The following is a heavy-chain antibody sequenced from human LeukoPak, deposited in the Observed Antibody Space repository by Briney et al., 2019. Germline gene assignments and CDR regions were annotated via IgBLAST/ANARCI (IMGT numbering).Heavy chain of an antibody. V-gene: IGHV3-33*01. CDR1: GFTFNNYG. CDR3: ARAEGENWFDP. CDR2: IWYHGSNQ. Sequence: GGSLRLSCAASGFTFNNYGMHWVRQAPGKGLEWVAVIWYHGSNQYYADSVKGRFTISRDTSKYTLYLQMNSLRAEDTVVYYCARAEGENWFDPWGQGTQVTVSS. J-gene: IGHJ5*02. D-gene: IGHD3-10*01.